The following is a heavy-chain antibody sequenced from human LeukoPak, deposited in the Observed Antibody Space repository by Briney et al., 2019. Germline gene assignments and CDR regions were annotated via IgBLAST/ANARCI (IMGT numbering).Heavy chain of an antibody. CDR2: IIPIFGTA. Sequence: GASVKVSCKASGGTFSSYAISWVRQAPGQGLEWMGGIIPIFGTANYAQKFQGRVTITADESTSTAYMELSSLRSEDTAVYYCARDRGQYDILTGYHRNWFDPWGQGTLVTVSS. CDR1: GGTFSSYA. J-gene: IGHJ5*02. D-gene: IGHD3-9*01. V-gene: IGHV1-69*13. CDR3: ARDRGQYDILTGYHRNWFDP.